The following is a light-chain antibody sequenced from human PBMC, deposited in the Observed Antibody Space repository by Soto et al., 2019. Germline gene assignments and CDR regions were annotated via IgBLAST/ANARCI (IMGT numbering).Light chain of an antibody. CDR3: QQSYSTPYT. CDR2: AAS. CDR1: QSSSSY. V-gene: IGKV1-39*01. Sequence: DIQMTQSPSSLSASVGDRVTITCRASQSSSSYLNWHQQKPRKDPKLLIYAASSFQSGVPSRFSSSGSGTDFILTIISLQPEDFATYYCQQSYSTPYTFGQGTKLEIK. J-gene: IGKJ2*01.